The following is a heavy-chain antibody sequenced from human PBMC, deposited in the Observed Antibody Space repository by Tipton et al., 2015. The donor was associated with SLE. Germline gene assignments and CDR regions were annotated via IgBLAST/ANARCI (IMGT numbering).Heavy chain of an antibody. CDR2: ISSSSSYI. D-gene: IGHD6-19*01. Sequence: APGKGLEWVSSISSSSSYIYYADSVKGRFTISRDNSKSTLYLQMSSLRAEDTAVYYCANVGFNSGWYLGYFDYWGQGTLVTVSS. V-gene: IGHV3-21*01. CDR3: ANVGFNSGWYLGYFDY. J-gene: IGHJ4*02.